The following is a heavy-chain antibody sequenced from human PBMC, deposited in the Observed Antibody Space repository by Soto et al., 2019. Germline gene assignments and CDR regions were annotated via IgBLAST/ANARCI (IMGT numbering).Heavy chain of an antibody. J-gene: IGHJ6*02. CDR2: ISYDGSNK. V-gene: IGHV3-30*18. Sequence: VGSLRLSCAASGFTFSSYGMHWVRQAPGKGLEWVAVISYDGSNKYYADSVKGRFTISRDNSKNTLYLQMNSLRAEDTAVYYCAKSGGIQLWLKSYYYGMDVWGQGTTVTVSS. CDR3: AKSGGIQLWLKSYYYGMDV. D-gene: IGHD5-18*01. CDR1: GFTFSSYG.